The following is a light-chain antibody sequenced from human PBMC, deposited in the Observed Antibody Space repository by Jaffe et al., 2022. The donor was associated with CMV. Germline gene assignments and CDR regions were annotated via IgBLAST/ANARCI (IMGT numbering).Light chain of an antibody. Sequence: SYEVTQPPSVSVSPGQTATITCSGDKLGNKYVCWYQQKPGQSPVLVIYQDSKRPSGIPERFSGSNSGNTATLTISGTQTMDEADYHCQAWDSNAAWVFGGGTRLTVL. CDR2: QDS. V-gene: IGLV3-1*01. J-gene: IGLJ3*02. CDR1: KLGNKY. CDR3: QAWDSNAAWV.